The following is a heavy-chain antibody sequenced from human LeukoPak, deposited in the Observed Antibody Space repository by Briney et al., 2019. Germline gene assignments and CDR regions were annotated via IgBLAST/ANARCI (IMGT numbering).Heavy chain of an antibody. Sequence: GGSLRLSCAASGFTFSSYEMSWVRQAPGKGLEWVSYISSSGSTIYYADSVKGRFTISRDNAKNSLYLQMNSLRAEDTAVYYCARTPYYDFWSGFGVDNYMDVWGKGTTVTVSS. V-gene: IGHV3-48*03. CDR2: ISSSGSTI. CDR3: ARTPYYDFWSGFGVDNYMDV. CDR1: GFTFSSYE. D-gene: IGHD3-3*01. J-gene: IGHJ6*03.